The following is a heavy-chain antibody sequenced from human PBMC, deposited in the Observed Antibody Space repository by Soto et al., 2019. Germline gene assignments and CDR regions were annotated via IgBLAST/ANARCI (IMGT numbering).Heavy chain of an antibody. CDR1: GYTFTSYG. CDR2: ISAYNGNT. Sequence: QVQLVQSGAEVKKPGASVKVSCKASGYTFTSYGISWVRQAPGQGLEWMGWISAYNGNTNYAQKLQGRVTMTTDTPTGPAYMELEGLRSGDSAVYYCARGGTQKGQYGDYPYYWGQGTLVTVSS. D-gene: IGHD4-17*01. V-gene: IGHV1-18*01. CDR3: ARGGTQKGQYGDYPYY. J-gene: IGHJ4*02.